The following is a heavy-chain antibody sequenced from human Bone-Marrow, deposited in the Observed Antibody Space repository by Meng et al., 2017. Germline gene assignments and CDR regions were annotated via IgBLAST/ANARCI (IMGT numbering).Heavy chain of an antibody. V-gene: IGHV4-34*01. J-gene: IGHJ4*02. CDR3: ARGPTTMAHDFDY. CDR1: GWCFSDYY. CDR2: IHHSGST. Sequence: QVQVQRGGAGLFEPSESLSPACSVSGWCFSDYYWSWIRQPPGKGLEWIGEIHHSGSTNYNPSLESRATISVDTSQINLSLKLSSVTAADSAVYYCARGPTTMAHDFDYWGQGTLVTVSS. D-gene: IGHD4-11*01.